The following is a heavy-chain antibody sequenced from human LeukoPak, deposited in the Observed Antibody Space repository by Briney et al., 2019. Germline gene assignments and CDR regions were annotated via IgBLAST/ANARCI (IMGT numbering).Heavy chain of an antibody. CDR1: GGSISSGTYY. CDR2: IYDSGST. D-gene: IGHD2-15*01. V-gene: IGHV4-31*03. Sequence: SETLSLTCTVSGGSISSGTYYWSWIRQHPGKGLEWIGFIYDSGSTYYNTSLKSRVSISVDTSKNQFSLRLTSVTAADTAMFYCARGGGGTRSLNPGPFDYWGQGTLVTVSS. J-gene: IGHJ4*02. CDR3: ARGGGGTRSLNPGPFDY.